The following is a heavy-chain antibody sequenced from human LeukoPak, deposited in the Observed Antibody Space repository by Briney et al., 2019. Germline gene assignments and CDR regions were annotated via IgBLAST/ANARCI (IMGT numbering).Heavy chain of an antibody. D-gene: IGHD3-16*01. V-gene: IGHV3-21*01. Sequence: GGSLRLSCAASGFTFSDYTMNWVRQAPGRGLEWLASISISSSVIYYADSVKGRYTISRDNAKNTLFLQMDSLRVEDTGHYYCARDLGARGHWGQGTLVIVSS. CDR3: ARDLGARGH. CDR2: ISISSSVI. J-gene: IGHJ4*02. CDR1: GFTFSDYT.